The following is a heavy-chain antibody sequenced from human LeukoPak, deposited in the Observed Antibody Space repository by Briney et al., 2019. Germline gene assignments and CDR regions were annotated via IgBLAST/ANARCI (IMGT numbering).Heavy chain of an antibody. CDR2: IYYSGST. J-gene: IGHJ4*02. Sequence: SETLSLTCTVSGGSISSHYWSWIRQPPGKGLEWIGYIYYSGSTNYNPSLKSRVTISVDTSKNQFSLKLSSVTAADTAVYYCAREYSSGWYRVFDYWGQGTLVTVSS. CDR1: GGSISSHY. V-gene: IGHV4-59*11. CDR3: AREYSSGWYRVFDY. D-gene: IGHD6-19*01.